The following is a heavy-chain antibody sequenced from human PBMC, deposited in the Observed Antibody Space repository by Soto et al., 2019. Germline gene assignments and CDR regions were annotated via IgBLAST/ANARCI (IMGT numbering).Heavy chain of an antibody. Sequence: GGSLRLSCVASGFTFSTYGMNWVRQVPGKGLEWVAGISASGGTTYYAESVKGRFTISRDKSKNTLYLQMNSLRGDDTAIYYCAKDLADNYGLGDSWGQGTLVTVSS. D-gene: IGHD4-17*01. J-gene: IGHJ5*01. CDR2: ISASGGTT. CDR3: AKDLADNYGLGDS. CDR1: GFTFSTYG. V-gene: IGHV3-23*01.